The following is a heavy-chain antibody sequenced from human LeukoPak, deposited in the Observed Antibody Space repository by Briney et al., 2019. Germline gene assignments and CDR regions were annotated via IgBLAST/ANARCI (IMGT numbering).Heavy chain of an antibody. V-gene: IGHV3-30*09. D-gene: IGHD5-24*01. CDR2: ISYDGNNG. J-gene: IGHJ4*02. CDR1: GFTFSNHA. CDR3: ARAGGGGYNFFDY. Sequence: SGGSLRLSCAASGFTFSNHAMHWVRQAPGKGLEWAAVISYDGNNGFCADSVKGRFAISRDNSKNTLYLQMISLSAGDTAVYYCARAGGGGYNFFDYWGQGILVTASS.